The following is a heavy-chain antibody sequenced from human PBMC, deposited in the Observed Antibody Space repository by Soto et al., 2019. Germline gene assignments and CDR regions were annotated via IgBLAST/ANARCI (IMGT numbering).Heavy chain of an antibody. D-gene: IGHD6-25*01. V-gene: IGHV4-39*01. CDR2: IYYSGST. CDR1: GGSISSSSYY. Sequence: SETLSLTCTVSGGSISSSSYYWGWIRQPPGKGLEWIGSIYYSGSTYYNPSLKSRVTISIDTSKNQFSLKLSSVTAADTAVYYCARSGLPLRSGQYYYYGMDVWGQGTTVTVSS. CDR3: ARSGLPLRSGQYYYYGMDV. J-gene: IGHJ6*02.